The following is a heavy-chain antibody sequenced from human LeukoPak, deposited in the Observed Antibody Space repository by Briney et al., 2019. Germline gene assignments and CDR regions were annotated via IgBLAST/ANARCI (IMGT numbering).Heavy chain of an antibody. V-gene: IGHV4-34*01. CDR2: INHSGST. Sequence: SETLSLTCAVYGGSFSGYYWSWIRQPPGKGLEWIGEINHSGSTNYNPSLKSRVTISVDTSKNQFSLKLSSVTAADTAVYYCARANYVWGTPFDYWGQGTLVTVSS. J-gene: IGHJ4*02. D-gene: IGHD3-16*01. CDR3: ARANYVWGTPFDY. CDR1: GGSFSGYY.